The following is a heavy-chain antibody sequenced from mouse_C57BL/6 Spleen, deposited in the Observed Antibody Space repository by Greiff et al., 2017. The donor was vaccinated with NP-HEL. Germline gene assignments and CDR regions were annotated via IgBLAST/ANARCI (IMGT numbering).Heavy chain of an antibody. V-gene: IGHV1-64*01. CDR2: IHPNSGST. Sequence: QVQLQQPGAELVKPGASVKLSCKASGYTFTSYWMHWVKQRPGQGLEWIGMIHPNSGSTNYNEKFKSQATLTVDKSSSTAYMQLSSLTSEDSAVYDYARLEPSAWFAYWGQGTLVTVSA. D-gene: IGHD6-1*01. CDR3: ARLEPSAWFAY. CDR1: GYTFTSYW. J-gene: IGHJ3*01.